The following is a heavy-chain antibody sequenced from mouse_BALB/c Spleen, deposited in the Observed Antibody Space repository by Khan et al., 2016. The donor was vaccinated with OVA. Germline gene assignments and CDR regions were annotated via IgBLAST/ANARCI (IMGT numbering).Heavy chain of an antibody. V-gene: IGHV5-15*02. CDR1: GFTFSDYG. J-gene: IGHJ3*01. CDR2: ISDLAYTI. Sequence: EVELVESGGGLVQPGGSRKLSCAASGFTFSDYGMAWVRQAPGKWPEWVAFISDLAYTIYYADTVTGRFPISRENAKNTLYLEMSSLRSEDTVIIYCARGGGTAPFAYWGLGTLVTVSA. D-gene: IGHD1-2*01. CDR3: ARGGGTAPFAY.